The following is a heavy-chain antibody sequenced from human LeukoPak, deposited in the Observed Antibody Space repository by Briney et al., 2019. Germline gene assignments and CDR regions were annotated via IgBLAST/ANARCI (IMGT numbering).Heavy chain of an antibody. CDR3: ASLGYCSSTSCPG. Sequence: ASVKVSCKASGGTFSSYAISWVRQAPGQGLEWMGGIIPIFGTANYAQKFQGRVTITTDESTSTAYMELSSLRSEDTAVYYCASLGYCSSTSCPGWGQGTLVTVSS. D-gene: IGHD2-2*01. V-gene: IGHV1-69*05. CDR1: GGTFSSYA. CDR2: IIPIFGTA. J-gene: IGHJ4*02.